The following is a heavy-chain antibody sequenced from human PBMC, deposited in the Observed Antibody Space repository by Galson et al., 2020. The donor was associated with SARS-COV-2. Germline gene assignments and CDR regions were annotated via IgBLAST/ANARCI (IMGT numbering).Heavy chain of an antibody. J-gene: IGHJ6*02. CDR1: GFTFSSYG. V-gene: IGHV3-33*01. CDR2: IWYDGSNK. Sequence: PGGSLRLSCAASGFTFSSYGMHWVRQAPGKGLEWVAVIWYDGSNKYYADSVKGRFTISRDNSKNTLYLQMNSLRAEDTAVYYCARDPNLVPGALCYYGMDVWGQGTTVTVSS. CDR3: ARDPNLVPGALCYYGMDV. D-gene: IGHD7-27*01.